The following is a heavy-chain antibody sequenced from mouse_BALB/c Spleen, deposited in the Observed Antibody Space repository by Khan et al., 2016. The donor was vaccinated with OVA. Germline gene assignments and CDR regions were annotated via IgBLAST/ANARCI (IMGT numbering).Heavy chain of an antibody. J-gene: IGHJ2*01. CDR1: GYIFTSYW. V-gene: IGHV1S132*01. CDR2: IYPGTGST. CDR3: ARAEGGSHFFDY. Sequence: QVQLQQSGTELVRPGASVKLSCKTSGYIFTSYWIHWVKQRSGQGLEWIARIYPGTGSTFYSERFKGKATLTADKASSTVYMQLSSLKSDDSAVYFCARAEGGSHFFDYWGQGTTLTVSS. D-gene: IGHD6-1*01.